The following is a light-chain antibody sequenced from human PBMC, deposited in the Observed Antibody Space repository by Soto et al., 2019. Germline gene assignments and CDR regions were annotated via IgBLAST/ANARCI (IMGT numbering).Light chain of an antibody. V-gene: IGKV1-39*01. CDR1: QSVSRY. CDR3: QQSYITPPIT. Sequence: DVPMTPSPCSLSALVGDRVTITCRASQSVSRYLNWYQHKPGKAPKLLINAAPNLRSGVPSRFSGSGSGTDFTLTIDGLQPEDFAVYYCQQSYITPPITFGQGTRLEIK. J-gene: IGKJ5*01. CDR2: AAP.